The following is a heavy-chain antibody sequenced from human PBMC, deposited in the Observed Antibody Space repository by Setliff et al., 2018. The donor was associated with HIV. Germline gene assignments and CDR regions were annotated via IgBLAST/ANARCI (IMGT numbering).Heavy chain of an antibody. V-gene: IGHV1-18*01. CDR1: GYIFSTYG. Sequence: ASVKVSCKASGYIFSTYGISWVRQAPGQGLEWMGWISASNGNTHYAQKVQGRVTLATDASTNTAYMELRSLRSDDAAVYYCAKTTPQPHYYYYVDVWGKGTTVTVSS. CDR3: AKTTPQPHYYYYVDV. J-gene: IGHJ6*03. D-gene: IGHD4-17*01. CDR2: ISASNGNT.